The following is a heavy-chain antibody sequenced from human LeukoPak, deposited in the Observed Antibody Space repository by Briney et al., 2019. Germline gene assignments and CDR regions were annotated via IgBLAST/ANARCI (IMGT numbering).Heavy chain of an antibody. CDR3: ARVGDHYHWYLDV. Sequence: GGSLSLSCEASGFDVSSNYMNWVRQAPGKGLEWVSILYSGGSTYYADSVKGRFTVSRDSSGNTLFLHMTRLKTEDTAVYFGARVGDHYHWYLDVWGRGTRVTVSS. V-gene: IGHV3-53*01. D-gene: IGHD3-10*01. CDR2: LYSGGST. CDR1: GFDVSSNY. J-gene: IGHJ2*01.